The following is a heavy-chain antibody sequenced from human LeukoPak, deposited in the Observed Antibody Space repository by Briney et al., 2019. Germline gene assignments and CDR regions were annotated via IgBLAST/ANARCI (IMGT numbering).Heavy chain of an antibody. CDR3: ARVGTTSWYY. D-gene: IGHD2-2*01. CDR1: GFTFSGFS. V-gene: IGHV3-7*01. Sequence: GGSLRLSCVASGFTFSGFSMTWVRQAPGKGLEWVANIKHDGTEKYYVDSVKGRFTISRDNAQSSLFLQMSSLRAEDTAVYYCARVGTTSWYYWGQGTLVTVSS. CDR2: IKHDGTEK. J-gene: IGHJ4*02.